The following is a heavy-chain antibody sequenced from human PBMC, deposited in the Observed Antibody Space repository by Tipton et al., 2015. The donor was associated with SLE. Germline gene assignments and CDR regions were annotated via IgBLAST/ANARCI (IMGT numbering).Heavy chain of an antibody. D-gene: IGHD6-13*01. CDR1: GGSISTYY. V-gene: IGHV4-59*08. J-gene: IGHJ4*02. CDR2: MYYSGST. CDR3: ARHEGRSWYGYYFDY. Sequence: TLSLTCTVPGGSISTYYWSWIRQPPGKGLEWIGYMYYSGSTNYNPSLQSRVTISVDTSKNQLSLKLSSVTAADTAVYYCARHEGRSWYGYYFDYWGQGTLVTVSS.